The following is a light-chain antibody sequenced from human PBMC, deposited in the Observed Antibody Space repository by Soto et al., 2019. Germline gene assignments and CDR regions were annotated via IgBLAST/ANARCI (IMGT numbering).Light chain of an antibody. CDR3: QQYDGYSPQT. J-gene: IGKJ1*01. CDR2: DSS. Sequence: IQMTQSPSTLFASVGDRVTITCRASQSVRNWLAWYQQKPGRAPQLLIYDSSTLEPGVPSRFRGSGSGTEFTLTINGLQPDDFATYYCQQYDGYSPQTFGQGTKVDI. CDR1: QSVRNW. V-gene: IGKV1-5*01.